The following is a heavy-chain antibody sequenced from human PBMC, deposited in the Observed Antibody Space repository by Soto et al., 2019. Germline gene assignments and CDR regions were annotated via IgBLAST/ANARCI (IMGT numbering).Heavy chain of an antibody. CDR1: GFRISNYF. V-gene: IGHV3-7*03. Sequence: PGGSLRLSCVGSGFRISNYFMSWVRQAPGKGLEWVANIKEDGSEEYYVESVKGRFTISRDNAKNSLYLQVNSLRDEDTAVYYCARPRFRGMDVWGQGTTVTVSS. CDR2: IKEDGSEE. CDR3: ARPRFRGMDV. J-gene: IGHJ6*02. D-gene: IGHD3-10*01.